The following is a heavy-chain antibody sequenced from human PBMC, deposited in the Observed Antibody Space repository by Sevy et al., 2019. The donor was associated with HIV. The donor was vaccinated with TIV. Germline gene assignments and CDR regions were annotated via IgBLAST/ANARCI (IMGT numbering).Heavy chain of an antibody. Sequence: GSLRLSCAASGFTFSSYGMHWVRQAPGKGLEWVAVIWYDGSNKYYADSVKGRFTISRDNSKNTLYLQMNSLRAEDTAVYYCARDRYNGSGSYSDYYYYMDVWGKGTTVTVSS. CDR1: GFTFSSYG. CDR3: ARDRYNGSGSYSDYYYYMDV. V-gene: IGHV3-33*01. J-gene: IGHJ6*03. CDR2: IWYDGSNK. D-gene: IGHD3-10*01.